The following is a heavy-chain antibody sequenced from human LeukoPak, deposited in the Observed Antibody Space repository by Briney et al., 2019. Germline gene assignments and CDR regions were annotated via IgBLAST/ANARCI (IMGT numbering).Heavy chain of an antibody. J-gene: IGHJ5*02. D-gene: IGHD2-2*01. CDR2: IRYDGSNK. CDR3: AKDGTSTSAGWHFDH. V-gene: IGHV3-30*02. CDR1: GFTFSCYA. Sequence: GGSLRLSCAASGFTFSCYAMHWVRQAPGKGLEWVAFIRYDGSNKYYTDSVKGRFTISRDNSKSTLYLQMNSLRAEDTAVYYCAKDGTSTSAGWHFDHWGQGTLVTVSS.